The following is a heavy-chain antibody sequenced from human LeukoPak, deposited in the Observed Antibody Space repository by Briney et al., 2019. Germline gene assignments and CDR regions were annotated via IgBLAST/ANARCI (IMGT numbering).Heavy chain of an antibody. CDR3: ARAKLHPLDYFDY. V-gene: IGHV1-8*01. D-gene: IGHD1-7*01. J-gene: IGHJ4*02. Sequence: GASVKVSCKASGYTFTSYDINWVRQATGQGLERMGWMNPNSGNTGYAQKFQGRVTMTRNTSISTAYMELSSLRSEDTAVYYCARAKLHPLDYFDYWGQGTLVTVSS. CDR2: MNPNSGNT. CDR1: GYTFTSYD.